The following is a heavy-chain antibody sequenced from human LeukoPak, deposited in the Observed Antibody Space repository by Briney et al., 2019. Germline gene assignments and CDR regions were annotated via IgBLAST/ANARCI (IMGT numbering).Heavy chain of an antibody. CDR2: ISSSSSTI. Sequence: GGSLRISCAASGFTFSSYSMNWVRQAPGKGLEWVSYISSSSSTIYYADSVKGRFTISRDNAKNSLYLQMNSLRAEDTAVYYCARSLCYDTGCSFDNWGQGTLVTVSS. V-gene: IGHV3-48*04. CDR1: GFTFSSYS. D-gene: IGHD2-15*01. J-gene: IGHJ4*02. CDR3: ARSLCYDTGCSFDN.